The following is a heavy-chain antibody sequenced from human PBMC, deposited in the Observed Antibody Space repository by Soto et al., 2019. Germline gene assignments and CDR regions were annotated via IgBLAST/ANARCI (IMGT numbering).Heavy chain of an antibody. CDR1: GFTFTDYA. J-gene: IGHJ4*02. CDR2: ISKDGSTK. Sequence: GGSLRLSCAASGFTFTDYAMHWVRQAPGKWLEWVAVISKDGSTKYYADSVKGRFTFSRDNSKNTLFLQMNSLKTEDTAMYYCARDENTAMVHYFDYWGQGXLVTVYS. D-gene: IGHD5-18*01. V-gene: IGHV3-30-3*01. CDR3: ARDENTAMVHYFDY.